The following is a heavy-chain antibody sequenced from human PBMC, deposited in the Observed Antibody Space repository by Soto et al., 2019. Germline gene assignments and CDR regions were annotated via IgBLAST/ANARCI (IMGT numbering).Heavy chain of an antibody. V-gene: IGHV4-31*03. CDR1: DGSISSGGSY. CDR2: INYSGST. Sequence: QVQLQESGPGLVKPSQTLSLTCTVSDGSISSGGSYWSWIRQHPGKGLEWIGYINYSGSTYYNPSLKSRVIISVDTSKNHFTLNLSSVTAADTAVYYCARVSPNPISGSYHYNMDVWGKGTMVTVSS. CDR3: ARVSPNPISGSYHYNMDV. J-gene: IGHJ6*03. D-gene: IGHD2-2*02.